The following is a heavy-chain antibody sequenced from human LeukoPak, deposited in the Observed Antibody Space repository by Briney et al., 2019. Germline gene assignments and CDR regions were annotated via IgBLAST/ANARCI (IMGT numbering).Heavy chain of an antibody. CDR2: ITSSSNYI. CDR3: ARGQDSSGF. CDR1: GFSFSTYS. J-gene: IGHJ4*02. V-gene: IGHV3-21*01. D-gene: IGHD3-22*01. Sequence: GGSLRLSCAAPGFSFSTYSMNWVRQAPGKGLEWVSSITSSSNYIYYADSVKRRFTISRDNAKNSLHLQMNSLRAEDTAVYYCARGQDSSGFWGQGTLVTVSS.